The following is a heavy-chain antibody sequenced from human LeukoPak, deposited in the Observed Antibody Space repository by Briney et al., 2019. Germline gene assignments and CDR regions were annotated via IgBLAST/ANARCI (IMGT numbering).Heavy chain of an antibody. CDR3: AKDPYSRAFEYFQH. D-gene: IGHD1-26*01. V-gene: IGHV3-74*01. Sequence: PGGSLRLSCAASGFTFSSNWMHWVRQAPGKGLVWVSRINEDGSTTNYADSVKGRSTIFRDNAKNTLYLQMNSLRTEDTAVYYCAKDPYSRAFEYFQHWGQGTLVTVSS. CDR1: GFTFSSNW. CDR2: INEDGSTT. J-gene: IGHJ1*01.